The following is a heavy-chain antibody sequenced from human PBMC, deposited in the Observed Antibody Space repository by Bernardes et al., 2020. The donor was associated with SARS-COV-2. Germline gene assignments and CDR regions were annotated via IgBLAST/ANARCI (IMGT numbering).Heavy chain of an antibody. CDR1: GFTLSGHW. D-gene: IGHD5-18*01. CDR2: INSAGSST. V-gene: IGHV3-74*01. Sequence: GGSLRLSCAASGFTLSGHWMHWVRQAPGKGLVWVSRINSAGSSTSYADSVKGRFTISRDNAKNTLYLQMNSLRVEDTALYYCVRGGGYSYGQTDYWDQGTLVTVSS. CDR3: VRGGGYSYGQTDY. J-gene: IGHJ4*02.